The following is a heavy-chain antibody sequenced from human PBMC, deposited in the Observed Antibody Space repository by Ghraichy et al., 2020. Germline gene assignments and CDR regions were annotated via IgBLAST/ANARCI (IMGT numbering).Heavy chain of an antibody. Sequence: ETLSLTCAVLGESFSGYQWNWLRQTPGKGPEWIGEINHSGTRNYNPSLKSRVTISVDTSKRQFSLKLRPVTAADTAVYYCARGLPILARRECFDIWGQGTAGIVSS. CDR2: INHSGTR. J-gene: IGHJ3*02. CDR1: GESFSGYQ. V-gene: IGHV4-34*01. CDR3: ARGLPILARRECFDI. D-gene: IGHD3-10*01.